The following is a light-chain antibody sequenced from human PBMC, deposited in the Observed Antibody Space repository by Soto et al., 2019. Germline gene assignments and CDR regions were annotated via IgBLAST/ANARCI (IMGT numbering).Light chain of an antibody. CDR2: EVS. CDR3: SSYAATSTLV. V-gene: IGLV2-14*01. Sequence: QSALTQPASVSGSPGQSITMSCTGSSSDIGTYNVVSWYQQHAGKAPRLILYEVSNRPSGVSSRFSGSKSGNSASLTISGLQPEDEAHYFCSSYAATSTLVFGGGTKLTVL. CDR1: SSDIGTYNV. J-gene: IGLJ3*02.